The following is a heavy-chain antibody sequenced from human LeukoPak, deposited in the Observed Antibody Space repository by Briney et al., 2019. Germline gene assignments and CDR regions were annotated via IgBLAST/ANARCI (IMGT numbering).Heavy chain of an antibody. J-gene: IGHJ4*02. CDR3: AKEGQSY. V-gene: IGHV3-7*03. Sequence: GGSLRLSCAASGFSFSSNWMSWVRQTPAKGLEWVANIKQDGSEKYYVDSVKGRFTISRDNAKNSLYLQMNSLRAEDTAVYYCAKEGQSYWGQGTLVTVSS. CDR2: IKQDGSEK. CDR1: GFSFSSNW.